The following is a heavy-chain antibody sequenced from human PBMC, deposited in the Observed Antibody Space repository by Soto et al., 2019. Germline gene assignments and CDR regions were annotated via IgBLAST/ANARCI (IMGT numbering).Heavy chain of an antibody. J-gene: IGHJ6*02. Sequence: EVQLVESGGGLVQPGGSLRLSCAASGFTFSSYSMNWVRQAPGKGLEWVSYISSSSSTIYYADSVKGRFTISRDNAKNSLYLQMNSLRDEDTAVYYCAREEVGATGLAGGYGMDVWGQGTTVTVSS. CDR3: AREEVGATGLAGGYGMDV. CDR1: GFTFSSYS. D-gene: IGHD1-26*01. V-gene: IGHV3-48*02. CDR2: ISSSSSTI.